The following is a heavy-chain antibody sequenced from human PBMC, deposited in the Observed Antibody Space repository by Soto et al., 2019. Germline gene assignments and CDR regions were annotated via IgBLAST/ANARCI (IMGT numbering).Heavy chain of an antibody. V-gene: IGHV3-30-3*01. CDR2: ISYDGSNK. J-gene: IGHJ6*02. CDR1: GFTFSSYA. CDR3: ARDLAPYHTTYYGMDV. D-gene: IGHD2-2*01. Sequence: QVQLVESGGGVVQPGRSLRLSCAASGFTFSSYAMHWVRQAPGKGLEWVAVISYDGSNKYYADSVKGRFTISRDNSKNTLYLQMNSLRAEDTAVYYCARDLAPYHTTYYGMDVWGQGTTVTVSS.